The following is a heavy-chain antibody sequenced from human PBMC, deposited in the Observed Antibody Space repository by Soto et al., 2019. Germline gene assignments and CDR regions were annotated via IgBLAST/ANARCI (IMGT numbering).Heavy chain of an antibody. CDR3: AKVKAGYYYGMDV. V-gene: IGHV3-33*06. Sequence: QVQLVESGGGVVQPGRSLRLSCAASGFTFSSYGMHWVRQAPGKGLEWVAVIWYDGSNKYYADSVKGRFTISRDNSKNTRYLQMNSLRAEDTAVYYCAKVKAGYYYGMDVWCQGTTFTVSS. CDR2: IWYDGSNK. D-gene: IGHD2-21*01. CDR1: GFTFSSYG. J-gene: IGHJ6*02.